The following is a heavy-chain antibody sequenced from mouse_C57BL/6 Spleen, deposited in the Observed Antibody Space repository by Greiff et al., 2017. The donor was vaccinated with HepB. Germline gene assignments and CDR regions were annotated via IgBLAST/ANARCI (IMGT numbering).Heavy chain of an antibody. CDR1: GYTFTSYW. D-gene: IGHD1-1*01. CDR3: ARHYYGSSPYWYFDV. Sequence: VQLQQPGAELVMPGASVKLSCKASGYTFTSYWMHWVKQRPGQGLEWIGEIDPSDSYTNYNQKFKGKSTLTVDKSSSTAYMQLSSLTSEDSAVYYCARHYYGSSPYWYFDVWGTGTTVTVSS. CDR2: IDPSDSYT. J-gene: IGHJ1*03. V-gene: IGHV1-69*01.